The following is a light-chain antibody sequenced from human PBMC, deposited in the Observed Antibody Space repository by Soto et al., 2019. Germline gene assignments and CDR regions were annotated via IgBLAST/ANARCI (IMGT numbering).Light chain of an antibody. V-gene: IGKV4-1*01. CDR2: WAS. CDR1: QSLLYSFNNKNY. Sequence: DIVMTQSPDSLAVSLGERATINCKSSQSLLYSFNNKNYLAWYQHKPGQPPKVLIYWASTRESGVPDRFSGSGSGTDFTLTISSLRAVDVAVYYCQQYYSSPDTFGQGTKLEIK. CDR3: QQYYSSPDT. J-gene: IGKJ2*01.